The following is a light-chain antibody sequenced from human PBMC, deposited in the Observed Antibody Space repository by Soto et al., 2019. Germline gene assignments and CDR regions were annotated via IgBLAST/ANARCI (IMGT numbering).Light chain of an antibody. Sequence: VLTQSPGTLSLSPGDRATLSCRASQSVTANYLAWYQQKPGQAPRLLIYGASSRATGIPDRFSGSGSRTDFTLTITRLEPEDFAVYFCQQYGSAPLTFGGGTKVEIK. CDR2: GAS. CDR1: QSVTANY. V-gene: IGKV3-20*01. CDR3: QQYGSAPLT. J-gene: IGKJ4*01.